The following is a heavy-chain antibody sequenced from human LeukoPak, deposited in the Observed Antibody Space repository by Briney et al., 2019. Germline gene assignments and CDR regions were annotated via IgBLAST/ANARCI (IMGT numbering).Heavy chain of an antibody. V-gene: IGHV3-9*01. D-gene: IGHD5-12*01. CDR1: GFIFDDHG. CDR2: ISWNSGSI. J-gene: IGHJ4*02. CDR3: AKDPTATITAVFDY. Sequence: GGSLRLSCAASGFIFDDHGMHWVRQAPGKGLEWVSGISWNSGSIGYADSVKGRFTISRDNAKNSLYLQMNSLRAEDTALYYCAKDPTATITAVFDYWGQGTLVTVSS.